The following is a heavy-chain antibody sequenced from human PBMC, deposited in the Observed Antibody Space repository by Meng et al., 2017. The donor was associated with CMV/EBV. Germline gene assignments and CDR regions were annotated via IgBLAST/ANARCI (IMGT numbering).Heavy chain of an antibody. J-gene: IGHJ4*02. CDR1: GGCLSGYY. D-gene: IGHD5-12*01. CDR2: INHSGST. Sequence: SRTCAVYGGCLSGYYWSWIRQPPGKGLEWIGEINHSGSTNYNPSLKSRVTISVDTSKNQFSLKLSSVTAADTAVYYCARGRRLRPFDYWGQGTLVTVSS. V-gene: IGHV4-34*01. CDR3: ARGRRLRPFDY.